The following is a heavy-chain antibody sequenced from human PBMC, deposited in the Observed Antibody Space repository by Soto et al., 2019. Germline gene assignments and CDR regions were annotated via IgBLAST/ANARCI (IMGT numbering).Heavy chain of an antibody. CDR2: IYFTGTT. D-gene: IGHD3-22*01. CDR3: ARDRDYYDSSGLLY. V-gene: IGHV4-59*01. Sequence: SETLSLTCTVSGGSINSYHWSWIRQPPGKGLEWIVYIYFTGTTNYNPSLKSRVTISVDTSKNQFSLKLTSVSAADTAVYYCARDRDYYDSSGLLYGGQGTLVTVSS. J-gene: IGHJ4*02. CDR1: GGSINSYH.